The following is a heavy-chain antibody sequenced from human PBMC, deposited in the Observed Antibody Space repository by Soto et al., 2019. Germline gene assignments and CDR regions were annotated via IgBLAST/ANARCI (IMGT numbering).Heavy chain of an antibody. Sequence: GASVKVSCKASGDTDTNYVISWVRQAPGQGLEWMGGIFPKFGTTYSAQKLQDRLTITADESTSTVYMQQSSLRLDDTAVYYCEAEMTFGKLSVVWGQGTTVTVSS. CDR3: EAEMTFGKLSVV. CDR1: GDTDTNYV. J-gene: IGHJ6*02. D-gene: IGHD3-16*02. V-gene: IGHV1-69*13. CDR2: IFPKFGTT.